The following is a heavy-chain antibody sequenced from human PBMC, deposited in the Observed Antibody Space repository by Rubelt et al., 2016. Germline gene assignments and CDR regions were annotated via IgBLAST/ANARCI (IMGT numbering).Heavy chain of an antibody. J-gene: IGHJ4*02. CDR3: AKGKTRGYSYGNYFDY. D-gene: IGHD5-18*01. CDR2: INHSVST. V-gene: IGHV4-34*01. CDR1: GGSFSGYY. Sequence: QVQLQQWGAGLLKPSETLSLTCAVYGGSFSGYYWSWIRQPPGKGLEWIGEINHSVSTDYNLSLKSRVTISVDTSKNKSSLKLGLVTAADTAVYYSAKGKTRGYSYGNYFDYWGQGTLVTVSS.